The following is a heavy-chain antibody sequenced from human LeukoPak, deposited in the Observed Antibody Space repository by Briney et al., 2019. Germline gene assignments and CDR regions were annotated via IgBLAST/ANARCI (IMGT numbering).Heavy chain of an antibody. V-gene: IGHV3-30*03. CDR1: GFTSSSYG. CDR3: ARERPYSSSLYYFGC. D-gene: IGHD6-13*01. Sequence: QPGGSLRLSCAASGFTSSSYGMHWVRQAPGKGLEWVAATSYDGSNEYYADSVKGRFTVSRDNSKSTLYLQMNSLRAEDTAVYYCARERPYSSSLYYFGCWGQGTLVTVSS. J-gene: IGHJ4*02. CDR2: TSYDGSNE.